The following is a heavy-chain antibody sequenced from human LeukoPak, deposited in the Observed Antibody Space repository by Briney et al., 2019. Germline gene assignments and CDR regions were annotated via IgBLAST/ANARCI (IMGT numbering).Heavy chain of an antibody. D-gene: IGHD4-11*01. V-gene: IGHV1-46*01. J-gene: IGHJ4*02. CDR3: ARQGGMTTCDY. Sequence: ASVKVSCKASGYTFTSYYMHWVRQAPGQGLEWMGIINPSGGSTSYAQKFQGRVTMTRDTSTSTAYMELRSLRSDDTAVYYCARQGGMTTCDYSGQGTLVTVSS. CDR1: GYTFTSYY. CDR2: INPSGGST.